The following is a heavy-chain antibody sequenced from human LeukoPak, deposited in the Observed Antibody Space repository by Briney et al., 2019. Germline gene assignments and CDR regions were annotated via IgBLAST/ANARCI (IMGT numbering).Heavy chain of an antibody. CDR2: IIPIFGTA. J-gene: IGHJ3*02. D-gene: IGHD3-10*02. CDR3: ARDLSPYVVSDAFDT. Sequence: SVKVSCKASGGTFSSYAISWVRQAPGQGLEWMGRIIPIFGTANYAQKFQGRVTITTDESTSTAYMDLSSLRSEDTAVYYCARDLSPYVVSDAFDTWGQGTMVTVSS. V-gene: IGHV1-69*05. CDR1: GGTFSSYA.